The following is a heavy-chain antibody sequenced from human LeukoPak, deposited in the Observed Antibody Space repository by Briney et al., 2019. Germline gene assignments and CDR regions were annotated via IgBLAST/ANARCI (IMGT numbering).Heavy chain of an antibody. CDR2: IYYNGNT. CDR1: GASISNYY. V-gene: IGHV4-59*01. Sequence: SETLSLTCTVFGASISNYYWSWIRQPPGKGLEWIGYIYYNGNTNFNPSLKSRVTMSLGASKKQLSLKVTSVTAADTAVYYCARGVGSYYSPLPGFDFWGQGALVTVSS. D-gene: IGHD1-26*01. CDR3: ARGVGSYYSPLPGFDF. J-gene: IGHJ4*02.